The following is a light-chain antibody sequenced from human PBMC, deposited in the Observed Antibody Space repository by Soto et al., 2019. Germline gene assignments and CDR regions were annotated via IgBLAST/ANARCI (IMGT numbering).Light chain of an antibody. CDR1: TSDVGDYNL. J-gene: IGLJ1*01. CDR2: DVS. Sequence: QSALTQPASVSGSPGQSIAISCTGTTSDVGDYNLVSWYQQHPGKAPKLMIYDVSNRPSGISDRSSASKSGNTASLTISGLQAEDEADYYCSSYTSSNTLYVFGTGTKVTVL. V-gene: IGLV2-14*01. CDR3: SSYTSSNTLYV.